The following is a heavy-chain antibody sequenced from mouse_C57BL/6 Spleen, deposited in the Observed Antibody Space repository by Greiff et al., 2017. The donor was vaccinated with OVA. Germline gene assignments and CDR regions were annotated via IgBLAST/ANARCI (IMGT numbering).Heavy chain of an antibody. D-gene: IGHD1-1*01. CDR1: GFTFSSYG. J-gene: IGHJ1*03. CDR3: ARQEYYGSSYRYFDV. CDR2: ISSGGSYT. Sequence: DVKLVESGGDLVKPGGSLKLSCAASGFTFSSYGMSWVRQTPDKRLEWVATISSGGSYTYYPDSVKGRFTISRDNAKNTLYLQMSSLKSEDTAMYYGARQEYYGSSYRYFDVWGTGTTVTVSS. V-gene: IGHV5-6*02.